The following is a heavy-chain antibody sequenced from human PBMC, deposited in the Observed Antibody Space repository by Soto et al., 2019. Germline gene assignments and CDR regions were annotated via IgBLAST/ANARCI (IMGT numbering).Heavy chain of an antibody. J-gene: IGHJ6*02. Sequence: GGSLRLSCAASGFTFSNYWMHWVRQAPGKGLVWVPRINIDGSGTTYADSVKGRFTISRDNAKNTVFLEMKNLRAEDTAVYYCARDSYDHHVPGQVTKVTVSS. D-gene: IGHD5-12*01. CDR3: ARDSYDHHV. CDR2: INIDGSGT. CDR1: GFTFSNYW. V-gene: IGHV3-74*03.